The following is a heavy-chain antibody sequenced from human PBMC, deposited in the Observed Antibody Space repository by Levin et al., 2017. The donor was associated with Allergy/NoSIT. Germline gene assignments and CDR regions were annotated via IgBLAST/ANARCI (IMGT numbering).Heavy chain of an antibody. CDR2: IRSKANSYAT. CDR1: GFTFSGSA. Sequence: PGGSLRLSCAASGFTFSGSAMHWVRQASGKGLEWVGRIRSKANSYATAYAASVKGRFTISRDDSKNTAYLQMNSLKTEDTAVYYCTRRSGDYGDNWYFDLWGRGTLVTVSS. CDR3: TRRSGDYGDNWYFDL. J-gene: IGHJ2*01. D-gene: IGHD4-17*01. V-gene: IGHV3-73*01.